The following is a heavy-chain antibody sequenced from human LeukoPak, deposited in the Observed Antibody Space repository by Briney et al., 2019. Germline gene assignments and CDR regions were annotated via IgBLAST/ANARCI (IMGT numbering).Heavy chain of an antibody. D-gene: IGHD3-22*01. V-gene: IGHV4-39*07. Sequence: PSETLSLTCTVSGGSISSSSYYWGWIRQPPGKGLEWIGSIYYSGSTYYNPSLKSRVTISVDTSKNQFSLKLSSVTAADTAVYYCARTTYYYDSSGYYRDYWGQGTLVTVSS. J-gene: IGHJ4*02. CDR1: GGSISSSSYY. CDR2: IYYSGST. CDR3: ARTTYYYDSSGYYRDY.